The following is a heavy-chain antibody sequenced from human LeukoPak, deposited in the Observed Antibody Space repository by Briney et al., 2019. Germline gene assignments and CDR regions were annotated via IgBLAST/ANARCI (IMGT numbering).Heavy chain of an antibody. D-gene: IGHD6-13*01. Sequence: PSETLSLTCTVSGGSISSYYWTWMRQPPGKGLEWIGYIDYSGTTNYNPSLKSRVTISVDTSKNQFSLKLSSVTAADTAVYYCARQYSSSWYLGPYYYYYMDVWGKGTTVTISS. V-gene: IGHV4-59*01. J-gene: IGHJ6*03. CDR2: IDYSGTT. CDR1: GGSISSYY. CDR3: ARQYSSSWYLGPYYYYYMDV.